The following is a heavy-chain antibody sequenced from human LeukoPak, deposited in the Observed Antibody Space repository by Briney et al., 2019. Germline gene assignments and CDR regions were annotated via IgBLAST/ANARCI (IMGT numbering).Heavy chain of an antibody. CDR3: AKDSVYYYGSGSYFDY. D-gene: IGHD3-10*01. J-gene: IGHJ4*02. V-gene: IGHV3-30*18. CDR1: GFTFSSYG. CDR2: ISYDGSNK. Sequence: PGRSLRLSCAASGFTFSSYGMHWVRQAPGKGLEWVAVISYDGSNKYYADSVKGRFTISRDNSKNTLYLQMNSLRAEDTAVYYCAKDSVYYYGSGSYFDYWGQGTLVTVSS.